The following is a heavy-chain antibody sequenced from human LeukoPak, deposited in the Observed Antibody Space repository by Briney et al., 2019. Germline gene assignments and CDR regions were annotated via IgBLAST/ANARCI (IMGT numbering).Heavy chain of an antibody. J-gene: IGHJ4*02. V-gene: IGHV4-39*02. Sequence: SETLSLTCTVSGGSISSSGYYWGWIRQPPGKGLEWIGNIYYSGSTYYNPSLKSRVTISVDTSKNHFSLKLNSVTGADTALYYCARLGYCSSASCGPLDYWGQGTLVTVSS. D-gene: IGHD2-2*01. CDR1: GGSISSSGYY. CDR3: ARLGYCSSASCGPLDY. CDR2: IYYSGST.